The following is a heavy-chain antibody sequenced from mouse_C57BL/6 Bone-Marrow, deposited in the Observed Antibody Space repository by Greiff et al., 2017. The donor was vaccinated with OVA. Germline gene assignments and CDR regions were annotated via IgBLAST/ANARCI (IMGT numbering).Heavy chain of an antibody. D-gene: IGHD2-1*01. Sequence: QVQLQQSGPGLVQPSQSLSITCTVSGFSLTSYGVHWVRQSPGKGLEWLGVIWSGGSTDYNAAFISRLSISKDNSKSQVFFKMNSLQAYDTAMYYCARRGNYGWFAYWGQGTLVTVSA. CDR3: ARRGNYGWFAY. CDR2: IWSGGST. CDR1: GFSLTSYG. J-gene: IGHJ3*01. V-gene: IGHV2-2*01.